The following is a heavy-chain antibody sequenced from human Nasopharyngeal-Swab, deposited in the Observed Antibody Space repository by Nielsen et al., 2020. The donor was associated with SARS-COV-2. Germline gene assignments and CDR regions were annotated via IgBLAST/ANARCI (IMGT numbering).Heavy chain of an antibody. V-gene: IGHV3-23*01. CDR3: AKDDVVRGDAFDF. Sequence: GESLKISCAASGFTFNIYAMAWVRRAPGRGLEWVSAISASGGSTYYRNSVKGRFSISRDNSKNTLFLQMNSLTVDDTALYYCAKDDVVRGDAFDFWGQGTMVTASS. CDR2: ISASGGST. CDR1: GFTFNIYA. J-gene: IGHJ3*01. D-gene: IGHD3-10*01.